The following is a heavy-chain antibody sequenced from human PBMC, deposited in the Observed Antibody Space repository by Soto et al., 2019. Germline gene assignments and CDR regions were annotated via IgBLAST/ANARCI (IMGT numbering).Heavy chain of an antibody. CDR1: GYTFTSYA. CDR2: INAGNGNI. V-gene: IGHV1-3*01. Sequence: ASVKVSCKASGYTFTSYAMHWVRQAPGQRLEWMGWINAGNGNIKYSQKFQGRVTMTRDTSTSTVYMELSSLRSEDTAVYYCASRYYYDSSGYHHPFDIWGQGTMVTVSS. D-gene: IGHD3-22*01. CDR3: ASRYYYDSSGYHHPFDI. J-gene: IGHJ3*02.